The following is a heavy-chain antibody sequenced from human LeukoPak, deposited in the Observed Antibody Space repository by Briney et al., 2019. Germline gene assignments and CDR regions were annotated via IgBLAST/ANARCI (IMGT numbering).Heavy chain of an antibody. Sequence: ASVKVSCKVSGYTLTELSMHWVRQTPGKGLEWMGGFDPEDGETIYAQKFQGRVTMTEDTSTDTAYMELSSLRSEDTAVYYCATYGPLIVVVPAATHGYYYYGMDVWGQGTTVTVSS. CDR1: GYTLTELS. D-gene: IGHD2-2*01. CDR2: FDPEDGET. CDR3: ATYGPLIVVVPAATHGYYYYGMDV. V-gene: IGHV1-24*01. J-gene: IGHJ6*02.